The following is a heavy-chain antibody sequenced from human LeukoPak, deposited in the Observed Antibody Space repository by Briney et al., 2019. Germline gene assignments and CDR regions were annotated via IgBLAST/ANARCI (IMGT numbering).Heavy chain of an antibody. J-gene: IGHJ4*02. Sequence: ASVKVSCKASGYTFTGYYMHWVRQAPGQGLEWMGWINPNSGGTNYAQKFQGRVTMTRDTSISTAYMELSRLRSDDTAVYYCARAIAVAVYYFDYWGQGTLVTVSS. CDR2: INPNSGGT. CDR1: GYTFTGYY. D-gene: IGHD6-19*01. CDR3: ARAIAVAVYYFDY. V-gene: IGHV1-2*02.